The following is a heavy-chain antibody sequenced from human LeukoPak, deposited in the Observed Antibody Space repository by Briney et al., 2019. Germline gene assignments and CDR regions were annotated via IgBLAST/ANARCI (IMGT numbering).Heavy chain of an antibody. CDR2: IYYSGST. D-gene: IGHD1-14*01. J-gene: IGHJ3*02. CDR1: GGSISSYY. CDR3: ARAPGAYITGLFDI. Sequence: SETLSLTCTVSGGSISSYYWSWIRQPPGKGLEWIGYIYYSGSTNYNPSLKSRVTISVDTSKNQFSLKLSSVTAADTAVYYCARAPGAYITGLFDIWGQGTMVTVSS. V-gene: IGHV4-59*01.